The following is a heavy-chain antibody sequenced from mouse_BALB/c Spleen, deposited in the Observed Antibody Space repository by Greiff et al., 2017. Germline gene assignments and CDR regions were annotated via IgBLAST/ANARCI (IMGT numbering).Heavy chain of an antibody. J-gene: IGHJ4*01. CDR3: ARSEVRYAMDY. CDR2: IYPYNGGT. CDR1: GYTFTDYN. V-gene: IGHV1S29*02. Sequence: VQLKQSGPELVKPGASVKISCKASGYTFTDYNMHWVKQSHGKSLEWIGYIYPYNGGTGYNQKFKSKATLTVDNSSSTAYMELRSLTSEDSAVYYCARSEVRYAMDYWGQGTSVTVSS.